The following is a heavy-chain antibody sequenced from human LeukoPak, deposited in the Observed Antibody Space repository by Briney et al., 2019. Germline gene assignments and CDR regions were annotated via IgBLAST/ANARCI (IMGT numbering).Heavy chain of an antibody. J-gene: IGHJ4*02. V-gene: IGHV1-69*01. CDR1: GGTFSSYA. Sequence: SVKVSCKASGGTFSSYAISWVRQAPGQGLVWMGGIIPIFVTANYAQKFQGRVTITADESTSTAYMELSSLRSEDTAVYYCARVGAAAGPFDYWGQGTLVTVSS. D-gene: IGHD6-13*01. CDR2: IIPIFVTA. CDR3: ARVGAAAGPFDY.